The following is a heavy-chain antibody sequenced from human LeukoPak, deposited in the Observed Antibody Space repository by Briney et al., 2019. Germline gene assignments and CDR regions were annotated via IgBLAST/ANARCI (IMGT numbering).Heavy chain of an antibody. CDR3: AADPDSSGYLYNFYYGMDV. CDR2: IVVSSDIT. CDR1: GFTFASSA. Sequence: ASVKVSCKASGFTFASSAMQWVRQARGQRLEWIGWIVVSSDITNYAQKFQERVTITRDMSTSTAYMELSSLRSEDTAVYYCAADPDSSGYLYNFYYGMDVWGQGTTVTVSS. D-gene: IGHD3-22*01. V-gene: IGHV1-58*02. J-gene: IGHJ6*02.